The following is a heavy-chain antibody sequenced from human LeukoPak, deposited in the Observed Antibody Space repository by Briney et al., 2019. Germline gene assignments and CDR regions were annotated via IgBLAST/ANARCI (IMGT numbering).Heavy chain of an antibody. Sequence: PGGSLRLSCAASGFTFSSYAMHWVRQAPGKGLEYVSAISSNGGSTYYANSVKGRFTISRDNSKNTLYLQMNSLRAEDTAVYYCARDSSSSAFDYWGQGTLVTVSS. D-gene: IGHD6-6*01. CDR1: GFTFSSYA. CDR2: ISSNGGST. V-gene: IGHV3-64*01. J-gene: IGHJ4*02. CDR3: ARDSSSSAFDY.